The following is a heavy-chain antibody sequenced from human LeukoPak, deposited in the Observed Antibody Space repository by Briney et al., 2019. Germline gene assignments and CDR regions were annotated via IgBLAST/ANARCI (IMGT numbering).Heavy chain of an antibody. CDR2: IIPIFGTA. V-gene: IGHV1-69*05. CDR3: ARDLGYCSGGSCSNWFDP. J-gene: IGHJ5*02. D-gene: IGHD2-15*01. Sequence: ASVKVSCKASGYTFTSYGISWVRQAPGQGLEWMGRIIPIFGTANYAQKFQGRVTITTDESTSTAYMELSSLRSEDTAVYYCARDLGYCSGGSCSNWFDPWGQGTLVTVSS. CDR1: GYTFTSYG.